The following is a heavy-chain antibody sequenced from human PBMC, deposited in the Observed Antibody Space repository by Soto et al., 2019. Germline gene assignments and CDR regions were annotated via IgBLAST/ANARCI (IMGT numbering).Heavy chain of an antibody. Sequence: QITLKESGPTVVKPTQTLTLTCSFSGFSLSTRGVGVGWVRQPPGKALECLAFIYWDDAERYSPSLRTKLTIAKAPSKNHVVLTMTNLDPVDTATYYCVHTKDAYETWGQGTLVTVSS. CDR2: IYWDDAE. V-gene: IGHV2-5*02. J-gene: IGHJ4*02. D-gene: IGHD2-21*01. CDR3: VHTKDAYET. CDR1: GFSLSTRGVG.